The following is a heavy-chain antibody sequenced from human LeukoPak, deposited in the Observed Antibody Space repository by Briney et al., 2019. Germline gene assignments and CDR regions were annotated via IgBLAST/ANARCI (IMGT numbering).Heavy chain of an antibody. J-gene: IGHJ4*02. D-gene: IGHD3-10*01. Sequence: GGSLRLSCAASGFIFSDYWMSWVRQPPGKGPEWVANIKKDGSDKYYVDSVKGRYTISRDNAKNSLYLQMNSLRAEDTAVYYCARDCCGEWYFFDSWGQGTLVTVSS. CDR3: ARDCCGEWYFFDS. CDR2: IKKDGSDK. V-gene: IGHV3-7*01. CDR1: GFIFSDYW.